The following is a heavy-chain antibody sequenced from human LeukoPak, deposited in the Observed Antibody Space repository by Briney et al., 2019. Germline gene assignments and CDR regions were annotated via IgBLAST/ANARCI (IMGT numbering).Heavy chain of an antibody. Sequence: GGSLRLSCAASEFTFSTYSMNWVRQAPGKGLEWVSTISSTSSYIYYADSVKGRFTISRDNAKNSLDLQMNSLRAEDTAVYYCARNLPAADYWGQGTLVTVSS. D-gene: IGHD2-2*01. V-gene: IGHV3-21*01. CDR3: ARNLPAADY. J-gene: IGHJ4*02. CDR1: EFTFSTYS. CDR2: ISSTSSYI.